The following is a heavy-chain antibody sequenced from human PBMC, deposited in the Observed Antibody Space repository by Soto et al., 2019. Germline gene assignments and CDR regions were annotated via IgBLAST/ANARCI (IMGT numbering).Heavy chain of an antibody. CDR2: ISSSSSYI. J-gene: IGHJ6*03. CDR3: ARSGEYSSSSFTWSYYYYYMDV. D-gene: IGHD6-6*01. CDR1: GFTFSSYS. V-gene: IGHV3-21*01. Sequence: PGGSLRLSCAASGFTFSSYSMNWVRQAPGKGLEWVSSISSSSSYIYYADSVKGRFTISRDNAKNSLYLQMNSLRAEDTAVYYCARSGEYSSSSFTWSYYYYYMDVWGKGTTVTVSS.